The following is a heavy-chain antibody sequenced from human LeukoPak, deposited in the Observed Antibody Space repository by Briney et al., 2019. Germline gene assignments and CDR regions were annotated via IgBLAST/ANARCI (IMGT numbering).Heavy chain of an antibody. CDR3: ARMVPLVRGGIPLHLYGMDV. CDR1: GFTFSSYS. V-gene: IGHV3-21*01. CDR2: ISSSSSYI. D-gene: IGHD3-10*01. Sequence: GGSLRLSCAASGFTFSSYSMNWVRQAPGKGLEGVSSISSSSSYIYYADSVKGRFTISRDNAKNSLYLQMNSLRAEDTAVYYCARMVPLVRGGIPLHLYGMDVWGQGTTVTVSS. J-gene: IGHJ6*02.